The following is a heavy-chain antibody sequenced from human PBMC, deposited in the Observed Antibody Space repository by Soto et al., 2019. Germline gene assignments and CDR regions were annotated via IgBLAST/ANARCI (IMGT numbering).Heavy chain of an antibody. D-gene: IGHD6-19*01. Sequence: PSETLSLTCTVSGGSISSDSYYWGWIRQSPEKGLEWIASISYSGSTYYNPTLKSRLTISVDTSKNQFSLKLSSVTAADTAVYYCARDIGGWYDYWGQGTLVTVSS. CDR3: ARDIGGWYDY. V-gene: IGHV4-39*07. J-gene: IGHJ4*02. CDR1: GGSISSDSYY. CDR2: ISYSGST.